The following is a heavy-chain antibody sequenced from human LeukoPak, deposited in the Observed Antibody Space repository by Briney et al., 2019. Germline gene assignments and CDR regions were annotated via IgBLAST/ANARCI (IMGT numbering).Heavy chain of an antibody. D-gene: IGHD5-24*01. CDR3: ARGDGYGYNWFDS. Sequence: GASVKVSCKASGYTFTGYYMHWVRQAPGQGLEWMGRIIPIFGTANYAQKFQGRVTITTDEFTSTAYMELSSLRYDDTAVYYCARGDGYGYNWFDSWGQGTLVTVSS. CDR2: IIPIFGTA. V-gene: IGHV1-69*05. J-gene: IGHJ5*01. CDR1: GYTFTGYY.